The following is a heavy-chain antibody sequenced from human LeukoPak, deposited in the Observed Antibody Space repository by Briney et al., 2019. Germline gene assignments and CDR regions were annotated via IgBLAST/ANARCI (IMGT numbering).Heavy chain of an antibody. Sequence: GGSLRLTCAASGFTFSHFWMRWVRQAPGKGLEGVAYIKKTGSETYYVDSVKGRFTITRDNTRSSRFLQMYSLRAEDTAVYFCAREDGYCSGGNCYSYFDSWGQGTLVTVSS. D-gene: IGHD2-15*01. CDR2: IKKTGSET. CDR3: AREDGYCSGGNCYSYFDS. V-gene: IGHV3-7*01. J-gene: IGHJ4*02. CDR1: GFTFSHFW.